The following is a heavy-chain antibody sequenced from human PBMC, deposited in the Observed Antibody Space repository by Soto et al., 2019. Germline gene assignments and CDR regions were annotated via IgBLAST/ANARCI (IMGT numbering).Heavy chain of an antibody. CDR3: ATTFEVAATLCFDY. D-gene: IGHD2-15*01. CDR2: ISAYDGNT. V-gene: IGHV1-18*01. J-gene: IGHJ4*02. CDR1: GYTFTNYG. Sequence: ASVKVSCKASGYTFTNYGISWVRQAPGQGLEWMGWISAYDGNTDYAQKFQARVTMTEDTSTDTAYMELSSLRSEDTAVYYCATTFEVAATLCFDYWGQGTLVTVSS.